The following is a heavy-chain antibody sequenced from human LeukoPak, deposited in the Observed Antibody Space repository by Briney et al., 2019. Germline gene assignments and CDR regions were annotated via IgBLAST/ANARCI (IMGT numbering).Heavy chain of an antibody. CDR1: GFTFGSYS. V-gene: IGHV3-48*01. Sequence: GGSLRLSCAASGFTFGSYSMNWVRQAPGKGLEWVSYISSSSSTIYYADSVKGRFTISRDNAKNSLYLQMNSLRAEDTAVYYCARRYRGSRKEVDYWGQGTLVTVSS. J-gene: IGHJ4*02. CDR3: ARRYRGSRKEVDY. D-gene: IGHD1-26*01. CDR2: ISSSSSTI.